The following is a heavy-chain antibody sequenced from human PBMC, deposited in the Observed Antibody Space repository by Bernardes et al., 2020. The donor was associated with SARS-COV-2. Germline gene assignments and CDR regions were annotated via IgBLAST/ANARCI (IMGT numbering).Heavy chain of an antibody. CDR3: ARNSNYYDSSGYYHNWFDP. J-gene: IGHJ5*02. V-gene: IGHV4-31*03. CDR2: IAYNENT. Sequence: SETLSLTCTVSGGSISSGGYYWSWSRQHPGKGLEWIGYIAYNENTYYNPSLKSRVTISVGTSQSQFSLSLRSVTTADTAVYYCARNSNYYDSSGYYHNWFDPWGQGTLVTVSS. CDR1: GGSISSGGYY. D-gene: IGHD3-22*01.